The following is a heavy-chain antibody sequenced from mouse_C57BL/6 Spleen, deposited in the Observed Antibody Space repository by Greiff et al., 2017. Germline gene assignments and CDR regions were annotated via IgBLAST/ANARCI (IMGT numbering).Heavy chain of an antibody. J-gene: IGHJ1*03. CDR1: GYTFTSYW. Sequence: VQLQQPGAELVRPGSSVKLSCKASGYTFTSYWMHWVKQRPIQGLEWIGNIDPSDSETHYNQKFKDKATLTVDKSSSTAYMQLSSLTSEDSAVYYCARSNGYPDWYFDVWGTGTTVTVSS. V-gene: IGHV1-52*01. CDR3: ARSNGYPDWYFDV. D-gene: IGHD2-2*01. CDR2: IDPSDSET.